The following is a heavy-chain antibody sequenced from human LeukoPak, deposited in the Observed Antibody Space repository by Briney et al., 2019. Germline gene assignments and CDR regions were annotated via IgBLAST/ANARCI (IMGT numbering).Heavy chain of an antibody. J-gene: IGHJ4*02. V-gene: IGHV1-18*01. CDR1: GVIFSNFA. D-gene: IGHD5-12*01. CDR3: ALVALALDY. CDR2: ISAYNGNT. Sequence: ASVKVSCKASGVIFSNFAFNWVRQAPGQGLEWMGWISAYNGNTNYAQKLQGRVTMTTDTSTSTAYMELRSLRSDDTAVYYCALVALALDYWGQGTLVTVSS.